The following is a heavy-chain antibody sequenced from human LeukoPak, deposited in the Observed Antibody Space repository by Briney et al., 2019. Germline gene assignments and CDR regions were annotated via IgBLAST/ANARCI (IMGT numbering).Heavy chain of an antibody. V-gene: IGHV4-4*07. D-gene: IGHD3-10*01. CDR3: ARDRNFYGSGSYRSGFDP. CDR1: GGSISSYY. Sequence: SETLSLTCTVSGGSISSYYWSWIRQPAGKGLEWIGRIYTSGSTNYNPSLKSRVTMSVDTSKNQFSLKLSSVTAADTAVYYRARDRNFYGSGSYRSGFDPWGQGTLVTVSS. CDR2: IYTSGST. J-gene: IGHJ5*02.